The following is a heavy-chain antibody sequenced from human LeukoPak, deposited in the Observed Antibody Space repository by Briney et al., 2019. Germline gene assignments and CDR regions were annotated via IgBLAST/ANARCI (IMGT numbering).Heavy chain of an antibody. V-gene: IGHV1-18*01. D-gene: IGHD6-13*01. CDR2: ISAYNGNT. J-gene: IGHJ4*02. CDR3: ARGGSSWYPTGY. CDR1: GYTFSSND. Sequence: ASVKVSCKASGYTFSSNDINWVRQATGQGLEWMGWISAYNGNTNYAQKLQGRVTMTTDTSTSTAYMELRSLRSDDTAVYYCARGGSSWYPTGYWGQGTLVTVSS.